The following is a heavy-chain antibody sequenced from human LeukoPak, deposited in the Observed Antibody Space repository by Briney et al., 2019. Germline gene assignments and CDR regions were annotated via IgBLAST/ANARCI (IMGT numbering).Heavy chain of an antibody. J-gene: IGHJ3*02. CDR2: IYSGGST. Sequence: PGGSLRLSCAASGFTVSSNYMSWVRQAPGKGLEWVSVIYSGGSTYYADSVKGRFTISRDNSKNTLNLQMNSLRAEDTAVYYCARDLDQLHEAFDIWGQGTMVTVSS. CDR1: GFTVSSNY. V-gene: IGHV3-66*01. D-gene: IGHD2-2*01. CDR3: ARDLDQLHEAFDI.